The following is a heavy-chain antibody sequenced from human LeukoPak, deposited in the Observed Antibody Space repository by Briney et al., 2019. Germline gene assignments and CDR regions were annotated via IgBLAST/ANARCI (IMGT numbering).Heavy chain of an antibody. CDR2: MSGSADST. CDR3: ARDPPAVAANTYG. CDR1: GFTFSSYA. D-gene: IGHD6-6*01. V-gene: IGHV3-23*01. Sequence: PGGSLRLSCAASGFTFSSYAMNWVRQAPGKGLEWVSAMSGSADSTYYADSVKGRFTISRDGSKNTLYLQMNSLRAEDTAVYYCARDPPAVAANTYGWGQGTLVTVSS. J-gene: IGHJ4*02.